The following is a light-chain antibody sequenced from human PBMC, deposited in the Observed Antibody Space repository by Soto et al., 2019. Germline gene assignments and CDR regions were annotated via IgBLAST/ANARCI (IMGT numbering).Light chain of an antibody. CDR3: CSYTTSNTRQIV. CDR1: SSDVGGYNY. V-gene: IGLV2-14*01. J-gene: IGLJ1*01. Sequence: QSVLTQPGSVSGSPGQSITISCTGTSSDVGGYNYVSWYKQHPGKAPKFMIYDVSNRPSGVSNRFSGSKSGNTAPLTISGLQAEDEADYYCCSYTTSNTRQIVFGTRTKVTVL. CDR2: DVS.